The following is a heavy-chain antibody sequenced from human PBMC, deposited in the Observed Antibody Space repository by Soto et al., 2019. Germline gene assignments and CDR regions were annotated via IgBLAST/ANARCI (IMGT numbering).Heavy chain of an antibody. J-gene: IGHJ5*02. CDR2: IIPIFGTA. Sequence: ASVQVSCKSSGGTFSSYAIIWVRQAPGQGLEWMGGIIPIFGTANYAQKFQGRVTITADESTSTAYMELSSLRSEDTAVYYCARDGETGTTNWFDPWGQGTLVNVSA. V-gene: IGHV1-69*13. CDR3: ARDGETGTTNWFDP. CDR1: GGTFSSYA. D-gene: IGHD1-7*01.